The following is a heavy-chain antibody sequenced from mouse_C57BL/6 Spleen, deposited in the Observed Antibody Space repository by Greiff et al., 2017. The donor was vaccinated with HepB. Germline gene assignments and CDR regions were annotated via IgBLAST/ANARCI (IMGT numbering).Heavy chain of an antibody. CDR3: AWEVQYGNYYAMDY. Sequence: VQLQQSGAELVKPGASVKMSCKASGYTFTSYWITWVKQRPGQGLEWIGDIYPGSGSTNYNEKFKSKATLTVDTSSSTAYMQLSSLTSEDSAVYYCAWEVQYGNYYAMDYWGQGTSVTVSS. D-gene: IGHD2-1*01. J-gene: IGHJ4*01. V-gene: IGHV1-55*01. CDR1: GYTFTSYW. CDR2: IYPGSGST.